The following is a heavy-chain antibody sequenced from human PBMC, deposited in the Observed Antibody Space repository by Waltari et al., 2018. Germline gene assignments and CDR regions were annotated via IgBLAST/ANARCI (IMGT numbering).Heavy chain of an antibody. CDR2: INSNTGGA. J-gene: IGHJ3*02. Sequence: QIQIMQSGAEVKKPGASVKVSCQASGYTFTAYYIPWARQAPGQGLEWMGWINSNTGGAECAQSVQGRVTVTRDTSISTVYMELSGLTSDDTAVYYCAREALGGTKAFDMWGQGTMVTVSS. CDR3: AREALGGTKAFDM. V-gene: IGHV1-2*02. D-gene: IGHD1-7*01. CDR1: GYTFTAYY.